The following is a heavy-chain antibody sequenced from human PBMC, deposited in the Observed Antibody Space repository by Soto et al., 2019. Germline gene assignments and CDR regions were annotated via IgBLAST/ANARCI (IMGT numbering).Heavy chain of an antibody. CDR3: AAKDATVTPN. Sequence: GGFLRLSCAASGFSYTSYWMMWVRQAPGKGLEWVANTNPDGSEKYYVDSVKGRFFISRDNAKNSLYLQLNSLRADDTAVYYCAAKDATVTPNWGQGTLVTVSS. CDR2: TNPDGSEK. D-gene: IGHD4-17*01. V-gene: IGHV3-7*01. J-gene: IGHJ4*02. CDR1: GFSYTSYW.